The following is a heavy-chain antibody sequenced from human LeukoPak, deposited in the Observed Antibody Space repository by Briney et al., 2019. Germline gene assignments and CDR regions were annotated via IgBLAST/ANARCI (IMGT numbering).Heavy chain of an antibody. Sequence: ASVKVSCKASGYTFTDYYMHWVRQAPGQGLEWMGWINPNSGGTHYAQKFQGRVTMTRDTSISTAYMELSRLRSDDTAVYYCARDHVVVPAAFDYWGQGTLVTVSS. CDR1: GYTFTDYY. CDR2: INPNSGGT. CDR3: ARDHVVVPAAFDY. V-gene: IGHV1-2*02. J-gene: IGHJ4*02. D-gene: IGHD2-2*01.